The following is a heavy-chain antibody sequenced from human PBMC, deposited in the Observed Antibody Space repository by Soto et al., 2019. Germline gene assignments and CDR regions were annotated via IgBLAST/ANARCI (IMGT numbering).Heavy chain of an antibody. Sequence: PSETLSLTCTVSGGSISSYYWSWIRQPPGKGLEWIGYIYYSGSTNYNPSLKSRATISVDTSKNQFSLKLSSVTAADTAVYYCARRYGASSDYWGQGTLVTDSS. V-gene: IGHV4-59*01. CDR3: ARRYGASSDY. J-gene: IGHJ4*02. D-gene: IGHD4-17*01. CDR2: IYYSGST. CDR1: GGSISSYY.